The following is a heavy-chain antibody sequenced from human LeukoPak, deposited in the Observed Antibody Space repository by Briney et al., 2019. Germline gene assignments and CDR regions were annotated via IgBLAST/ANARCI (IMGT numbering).Heavy chain of an antibody. Sequence: GGSLRLSCAASGFTFSSYWMHWFRQAPGKRLLWVSRINSDGSSTSYADSVKGRFTISRDNAKNTLYLQMNSLRAEDTAVYYCARDKPSSIAARFDYWGQGTLVTVSS. CDR3: ARDKPSSIAARFDY. CDR2: INSDGSST. D-gene: IGHD6-6*01. J-gene: IGHJ4*02. CDR1: GFTFSSYW. V-gene: IGHV3-74*01.